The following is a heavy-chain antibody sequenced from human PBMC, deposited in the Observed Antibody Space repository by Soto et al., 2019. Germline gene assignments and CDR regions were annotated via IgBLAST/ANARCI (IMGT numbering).Heavy chain of an antibody. V-gene: IGHV3-30*03. Sequence: QVQLAESGGGLVQPGRSLRLSCATSGFVSNDYDIHWVRQAPGKGLAWLASISYDGGNKYYADSVKGRFTISRDNSKNTLSLQITSLGAEDTAVYYCSRGIKGGLDAWGPGTLVTVSS. CDR3: SRGIKGGLDA. CDR1: GFVSNDYD. CDR2: ISYDGGNK. J-gene: IGHJ5*02. D-gene: IGHD2-21*01.